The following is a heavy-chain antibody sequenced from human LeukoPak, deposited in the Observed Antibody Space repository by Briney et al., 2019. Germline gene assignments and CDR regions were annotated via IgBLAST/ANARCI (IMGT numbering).Heavy chain of an antibody. CDR2: INTDGSHT. D-gene: IGHD2-8*01. J-gene: IGHJ4*02. CDR1: GFTFRYYW. V-gene: IGHV3-74*01. CDR3: ARVEIGPNYFDL. Sequence: GGSLRLSCAASGFTFRYYWIHWVRQVPGKGLVWLSRINTDGSHTNYADSVKDRFTMSRDNAKNTVHLQMNSLTAEDTAVYYCARVEIGPNYFDLWGQGTLVNGSS.